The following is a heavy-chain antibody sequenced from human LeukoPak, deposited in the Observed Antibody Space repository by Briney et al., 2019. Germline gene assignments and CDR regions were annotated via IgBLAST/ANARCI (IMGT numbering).Heavy chain of an antibody. CDR2: INHSGST. CDR1: GGSFSGYY. CDR3: VRRAMVRRRFAFDI. D-gene: IGHD3-10*01. Sequence: PSETLSLTCAVYGGSFSGYYWSWIRQPPGKGLEWIGEINHSGSTNYNPSLKSRVTISVDTSKNQFSLKLSSVTAADTAVYYCVRRAMVRRRFAFDIWGQGTMVTVSS. J-gene: IGHJ3*02. V-gene: IGHV4-34*01.